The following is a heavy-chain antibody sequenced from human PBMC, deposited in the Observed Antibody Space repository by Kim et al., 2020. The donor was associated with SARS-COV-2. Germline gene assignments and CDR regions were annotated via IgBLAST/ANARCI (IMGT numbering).Heavy chain of an antibody. Sequence: SETLSLTCAVYGGSFSGYYWSWIRQPPGKGLEWIGEINHSGSTNYNPSLKSRVTISVDTSKNQFSLKLSSVTAADTAVYYCARGRHRVPAAMSVGGSKNWFDPWGQGTLVTVSS. CDR2: INHSGST. V-gene: IGHV4-34*01. D-gene: IGHD2-2*01. CDR1: GGSFSGYY. CDR3: ARGRHRVPAAMSVGGSKNWFDP. J-gene: IGHJ5*02.